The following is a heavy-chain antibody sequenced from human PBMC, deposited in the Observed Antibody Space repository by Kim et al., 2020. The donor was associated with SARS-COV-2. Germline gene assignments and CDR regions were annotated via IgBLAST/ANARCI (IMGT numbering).Heavy chain of an antibody. D-gene: IGHD6-19*01. CDR2: TYYRSKWYN. J-gene: IGHJ5*02. CDR3: ARVAPISSGWYPNWFDP. CDR1: GDSVSSNSAA. V-gene: IGHV6-1*01. Sequence: SQTLSLTCAISGDSVSSNSAAWNWIRQSPSRGLEWLGRTYYRSKWYNDYAVSVKSRITINPDTSKNQFSLQLNSVTPEDTAVYYCARVAPISSGWYPNWFDPWGQGTLVTVSS.